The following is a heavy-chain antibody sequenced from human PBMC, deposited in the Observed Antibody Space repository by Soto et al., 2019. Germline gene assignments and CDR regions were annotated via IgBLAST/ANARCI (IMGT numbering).Heavy chain of an antibody. CDR1: GGSISGYY. V-gene: IGHV4-59*01. J-gene: IGHJ6*02. CDR3: TRDGDGRMTTNPYYYYGMDV. CDR2: VYYSGSA. Sequence: PSETLSLTCTVSGGSISGYYWSWIRQPPGKGPEWIGNVYYSGSAKYNPSVKRRVSISVDTSKNQFSLNLSSVTAADTAVYYCTRDGDGRMTTNPYYYYGMDVWGPGITVTVSS. D-gene: IGHD2-21*02.